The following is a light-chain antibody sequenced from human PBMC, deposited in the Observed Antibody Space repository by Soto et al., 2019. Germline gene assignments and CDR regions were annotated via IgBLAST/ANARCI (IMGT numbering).Light chain of an antibody. CDR1: QSVSSN. Sequence: EIVMTQSPATLSVSPGERATLSCRASQSVSSNLAWYQQKPGQAPRLLIYGASTRPTGIPARFSGSGSGTEFTLTISSLQPDDFALYYCQQYNNWPPWTFGQGTKVEIK. CDR3: QQYNNWPPWT. J-gene: IGKJ1*01. V-gene: IGKV3-15*01. CDR2: GAS.